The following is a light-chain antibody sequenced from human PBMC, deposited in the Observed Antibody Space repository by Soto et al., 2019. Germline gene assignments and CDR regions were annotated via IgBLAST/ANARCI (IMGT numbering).Light chain of an antibody. CDR3: GTWDSSLSAGV. CDR2: ENN. J-gene: IGLJ3*02. Sequence: QSVLTQPPSVSAAPGQTVTISCSGSSSNIGNNYVSWYQQLPGTAPKLLIYENNKRPSGIRDRFSGSKSATSATLGITGLQTGDEADYYCGTWDSSLSAGVFGGGTKVTVL. CDR1: SSNIGNNY. V-gene: IGLV1-51*01.